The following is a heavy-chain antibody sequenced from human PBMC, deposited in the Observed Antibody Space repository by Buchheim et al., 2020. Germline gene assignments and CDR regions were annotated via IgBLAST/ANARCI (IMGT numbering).Heavy chain of an antibody. J-gene: IGHJ6*02. CDR2: IKPSGGST. D-gene: IGHD5-12*01. Sequence: QVQLVQSGAEVKKPGASVKVSCKASGYTFTSYYMHWVRQAPGQGLEWMGIIKPSGGSTSYAQKVQGRVTMTRDTHRSTDYMELSSLRSEDTAVYYCARDYEVVATIGEYYYYYYGMDVWGQGTT. V-gene: IGHV1-46*01. CDR1: GYTFTSYY. CDR3: ARDYEVVATIGEYYYYYYGMDV.